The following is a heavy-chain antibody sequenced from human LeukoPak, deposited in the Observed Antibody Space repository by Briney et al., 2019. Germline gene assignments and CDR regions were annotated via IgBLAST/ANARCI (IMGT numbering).Heavy chain of an antibody. J-gene: IGHJ4*02. Sequence: GGSLRLSCAASGFTFSSNWMTWVRQAPGKGLEWVANIKQDGSEKYYVDSVKGRFTISRDNAKNSLYLQMNSLRAEDTAVYYCASSLTYYYGSGEDYWGQGTLVTVSS. CDR1: GFTFSSNW. CDR3: ASSLTYYYGSGEDY. D-gene: IGHD3-10*01. V-gene: IGHV3-7*01. CDR2: IKQDGSEK.